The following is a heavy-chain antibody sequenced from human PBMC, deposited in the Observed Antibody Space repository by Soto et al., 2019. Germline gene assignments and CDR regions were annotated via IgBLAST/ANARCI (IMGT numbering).Heavy chain of an antibody. CDR1: GFTFDDYT. V-gene: IGHV3-43*01. D-gene: IGHD3-22*01. Sequence: GGSLRLSCAASGFTFDDYTMHWVRQAPGKGLEWVSLISWDGGSTYYADSVKGRFTISRDNSKNSLYLQMNSLRTGDTALYYCAKGAGLGSSGYYPQWGQGTLVTVSS. CDR2: ISWDGGST. CDR3: AKGAGLGSSGYYPQ. J-gene: IGHJ4*02.